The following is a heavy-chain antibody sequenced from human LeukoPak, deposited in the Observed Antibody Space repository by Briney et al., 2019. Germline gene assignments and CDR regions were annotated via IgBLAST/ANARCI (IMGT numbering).Heavy chain of an antibody. Sequence: GGSLRLSCAASGFSFSNYGMHRVRQAPGKGLEWVAVISYDGSTKYYADSAKGRFTISRDNSENMLYLQMNSLRAEDTAVYYCAQEVKTYNRGWDFLYWGQGTLVTVSS. CDR2: ISYDGSTK. J-gene: IGHJ4*02. V-gene: IGHV3-30*18. CDR3: AQEVKTYNRGWDFLY. CDR1: GFSFSNYG. D-gene: IGHD6-19*01.